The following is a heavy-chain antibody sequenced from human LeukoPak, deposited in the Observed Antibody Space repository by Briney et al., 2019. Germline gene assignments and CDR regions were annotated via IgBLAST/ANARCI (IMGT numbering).Heavy chain of an antibody. CDR1: GFTFSSYG. J-gene: IGHJ4*02. D-gene: IGHD6-19*01. CDR3: ARGSSLAPYSSGWDDY. V-gene: IGHV3-23*01. CDR2: ISGSGGST. Sequence: GGSLRLSCAASGFTFSSYGMSWVRQAPGKGLEWVSAISGSGGSTYYADSVKGRFTISRDNAKNSLYLQMNSLRAEDTAVYYCARGSSLAPYSSGWDDYWGQGTLVTVSS.